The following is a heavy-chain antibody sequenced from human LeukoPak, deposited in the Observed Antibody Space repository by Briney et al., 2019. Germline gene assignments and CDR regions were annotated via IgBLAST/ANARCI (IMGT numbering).Heavy chain of an antibody. J-gene: IGHJ3*02. D-gene: IGHD2-2*01. Sequence: PGGSLRLSCAAAGFTFSNYAMTWVRQAPGRGLEWVSSISGSGGSTYYADSVKGRFTISRDNSKNTLYLQMNSLRAEDTAVYYCAKDFPVGGYCSSTSCYREPGAFDIWGQGTMVTVSS. CDR3: AKDFPVGGYCSSTSCYREPGAFDI. CDR1: GFTFSNYA. V-gene: IGHV3-23*01. CDR2: ISGSGGST.